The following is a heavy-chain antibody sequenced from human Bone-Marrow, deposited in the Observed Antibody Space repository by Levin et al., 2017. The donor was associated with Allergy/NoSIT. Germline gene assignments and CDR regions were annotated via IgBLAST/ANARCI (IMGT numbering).Heavy chain of an antibody. CDR3: AKDVFMGSANSLAFDS. D-gene: IGHD1-26*01. CDR1: GFTFSNYA. V-gene: IGHV3-23*01. CDR2: LSGSGSST. Sequence: GESLKISCAVSGFTFSNYAMSWVRQAPGKGLEWLSSLSGSGSSTYYADSVKGRFAISRDNSKNTLYLQLNSLRAEDTAVYYCAKDVFMGSANSLAFDSWGQGALVTVSS. J-gene: IGHJ4*02.